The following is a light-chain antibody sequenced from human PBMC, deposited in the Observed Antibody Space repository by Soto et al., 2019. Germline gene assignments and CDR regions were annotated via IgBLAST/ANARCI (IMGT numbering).Light chain of an antibody. Sequence: QSALTQPASVSGSPGQSITISCTGTSSDVGGFNYVSWYQQHPVKAPKLIIYEVSNRPSGVSNRFSGSKSGNTASLTISGLQPEDEGDYYCSSYSSSSTLWVFGGGTKVTVL. CDR1: SSDVGGFNY. CDR3: SSYSSSSTLWV. J-gene: IGLJ3*02. CDR2: EVS. V-gene: IGLV2-14*01.